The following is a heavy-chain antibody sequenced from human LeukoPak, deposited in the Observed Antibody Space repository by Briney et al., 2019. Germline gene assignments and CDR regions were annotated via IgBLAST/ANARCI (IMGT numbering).Heavy chain of an antibody. J-gene: IGHJ4*02. Sequence: GGSLRLSCAASGFTFSSYSMDWVRQAPGKGLEWVSSISSSSSYIYYADSVKGRFTISRDNAKNSLYLQMNSLRAEDTAVYYCAAQPRGTTVTTHDYWGQGTLVTVSS. CDR1: GFTFSSYS. CDR3: AAQPRGTTVTTHDY. D-gene: IGHD4-17*01. V-gene: IGHV3-21*01. CDR2: ISSSSSYI.